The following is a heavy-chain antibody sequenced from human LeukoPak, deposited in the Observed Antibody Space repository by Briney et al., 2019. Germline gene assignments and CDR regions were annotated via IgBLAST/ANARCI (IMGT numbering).Heavy chain of an antibody. J-gene: IGHJ4*02. CDR3: VVVTGTW. CDR2: ISDSGAGT. Sequence: PGGSLRLSCAASGFTFRNYAMSWVRQAPGKGLEWVSAISDSGAGTYYADPVKGRFTISRDNSKNTLYLQMNSLRAEDTAVYYCVVVTGTWWGQGTLVTVSS. D-gene: IGHD2-21*02. CDR1: GFTFRNYA. V-gene: IGHV3-23*01.